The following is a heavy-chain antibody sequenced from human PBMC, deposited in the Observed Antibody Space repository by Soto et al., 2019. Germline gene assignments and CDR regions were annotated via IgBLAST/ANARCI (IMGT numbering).Heavy chain of an antibody. V-gene: IGHV4-30-4*01. D-gene: IGHD1-26*01. CDR3: ARALGGLWDFDF. J-gene: IGHJ4*02. CDR2: IHHSGRS. CDR1: GGSINSGDDY. Sequence: QVQLQESGPGLVKPSQTLSLTCTVSGGSINSGDDYWRWVRQPPGKGLEWIGYIHHSGRSYYSPSLKRRVTISLETSKNQYSLNLSSVTAANTAVYYCARALGGLWDFDFWGQGTMVTVSS.